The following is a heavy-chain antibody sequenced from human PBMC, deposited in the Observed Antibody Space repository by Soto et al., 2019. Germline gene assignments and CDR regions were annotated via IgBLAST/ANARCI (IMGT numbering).Heavy chain of an antibody. Sequence: SETLSLTCTVSGGSISSGDYYWSWIRQPPGKGLEWIGYIYYSGSTYYNPSLKSRVTISVDTSKNQFSLKLSSVTAADTAVYYCASGYSSSRAFDYWGQGTLVTVSS. V-gene: IGHV4-30-4*01. CDR3: ASGYSSSRAFDY. CDR1: GGSISSGDYY. J-gene: IGHJ4*02. CDR2: IYYSGST. D-gene: IGHD6-13*01.